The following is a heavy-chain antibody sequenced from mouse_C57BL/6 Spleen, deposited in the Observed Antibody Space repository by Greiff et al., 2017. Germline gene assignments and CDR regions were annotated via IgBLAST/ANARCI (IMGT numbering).Heavy chain of an antibody. Sequence: QVHVKQSGAELVKPGASVKLSCKASGYTFTSYWMQWVKQRPGQGLEWIGEIDPSDSYTNYNQKFKGKATLTVDTSSSTAYMQLSSLTSEDSAVYYCARSGGYAWFAYWGQGTLVTVSA. J-gene: IGHJ3*01. V-gene: IGHV1-50*01. CDR3: ARSGGYAWFAY. CDR2: IDPSDSYT. D-gene: IGHD2-2*01. CDR1: GYTFTSYW.